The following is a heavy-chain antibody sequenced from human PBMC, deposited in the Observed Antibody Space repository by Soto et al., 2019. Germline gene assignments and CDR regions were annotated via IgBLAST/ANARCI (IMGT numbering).Heavy chain of an antibody. J-gene: IGHJ3*02. Sequence: QVQLVQSGAEVKKPGASVKVSCKASGYTFTRYYMHWVRQAPGQGLEWMGIINPSIGSTTYAQKFQGRVTMTGDTSTSTVYMELSSLRYEDTAVYYCARIMNGDYDGGGSFDIWGQGTMVTVSS. CDR2: INPSIGST. D-gene: IGHD4-17*01. CDR3: ARIMNGDYDGGGSFDI. CDR1: GYTFTRYY. V-gene: IGHV1-46*03.